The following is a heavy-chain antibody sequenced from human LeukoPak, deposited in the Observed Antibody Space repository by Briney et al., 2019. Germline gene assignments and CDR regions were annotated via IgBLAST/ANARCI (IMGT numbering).Heavy chain of an antibody. Sequence: ASVKVSCKASGYTFTTYAMHWVRQAPGQRLRWRGWINAGNGNTEYSQKFQGRVTITRDTSASTAYMELSSLRSEDTAVYYCAREYDAFGAFDIWGQGTKVTVSS. CDR2: INAGNGNT. J-gene: IGHJ3*02. V-gene: IGHV1-3*01. CDR3: AREYDAFGAFDI. CDR1: GYTFTTYA. D-gene: IGHD3-16*01.